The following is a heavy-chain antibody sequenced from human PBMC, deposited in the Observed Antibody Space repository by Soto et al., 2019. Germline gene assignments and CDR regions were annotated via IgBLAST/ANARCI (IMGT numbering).Heavy chain of an antibody. CDR3: ARPHSSGLSFFDW. Sequence: SSVKVSCKASGGSFSTNAIIWVRQAPGQGLEWMGGIIPLFRTASTAQKFQGRVTITADGSTSTAYMELSSLTSEDTAVYYCARPHSSGLSFFDWWGQGTLVTVSS. D-gene: IGHD3-22*01. CDR1: GGSFSTNA. J-gene: IGHJ4*02. CDR2: IIPLFRTA. V-gene: IGHV1-69*13.